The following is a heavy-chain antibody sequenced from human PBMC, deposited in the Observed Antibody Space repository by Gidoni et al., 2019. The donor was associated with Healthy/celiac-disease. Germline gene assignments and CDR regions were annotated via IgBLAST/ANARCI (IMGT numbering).Heavy chain of an antibody. J-gene: IGHJ3*02. CDR2: INHSGST. CDR3: ARRRWAVANRAFDI. V-gene: IGHV4-34*01. Sequence: QVQLQQWGAGLLKPSETLSLTCAVYGGSFSGYYWSWIRQPPGKGLEWIGEINHSGSTNYNPSLKSRVTISVDTSKNQFSLKLSSVTAADTAVYYCARRRWAVANRAFDIWGQGTMVTVSS. CDR1: GGSFSGYY. D-gene: IGHD6-19*01.